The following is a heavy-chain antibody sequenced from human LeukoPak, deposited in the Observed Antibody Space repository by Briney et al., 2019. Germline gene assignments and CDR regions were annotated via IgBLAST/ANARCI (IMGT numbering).Heavy chain of an antibody. V-gene: IGHV4-4*07. CDR3: ARGPNYYGSGSYYYYYMDV. CDR1: GDSISSYY. J-gene: IGHJ6*03. D-gene: IGHD3-10*01. Sequence: PSETLSLTCTVSGDSISSYYWSWIRQPAGKGLEWIGRIYTSGSTNYNPSLKSRVTMSVDTSKNQFSLKLSSVTAADTAVYFCARGPNYYGSGSYYYYYMDVWGKGTTVTISS. CDR2: IYTSGST.